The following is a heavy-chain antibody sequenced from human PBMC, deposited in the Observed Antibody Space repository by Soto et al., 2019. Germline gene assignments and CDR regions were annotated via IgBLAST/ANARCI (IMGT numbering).Heavy chain of an antibody. J-gene: IGHJ3*01. D-gene: IGHD2-15*01. CDR3: ARGLCTGGTCYGLPVDF. CDR2: MSPFSGNT. V-gene: IGHV1-8*01. Sequence: QVQLVQSGAEVKKPGASVKVSCKASGYIFTSHDINWVRHVPGQGFEWMGWMSPFSGNTGSAQKFQGRVSLTRNTSINTSYMELSSMTSADTAVYYCARGLCTGGTCYGLPVDFWGQGTTVTVSS. CDR1: GYIFTSHD.